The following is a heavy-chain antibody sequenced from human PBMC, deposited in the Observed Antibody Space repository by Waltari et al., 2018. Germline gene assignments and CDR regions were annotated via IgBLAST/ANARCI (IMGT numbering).Heavy chain of an antibody. D-gene: IGHD3-10*01. Sequence: EVHLVESGGGSVQPGGSLTLPCAGSGFTTGFWRHRVRQVPGKGLEWVSRISSDGTSTDYADPVKGRFTLSRDTTKKMVYLQMNSLRAEDTAVYYCARLRRRDQYGAGSLRYWGQGALVNVSS. J-gene: IGHJ4*02. CDR3: ARLRRRDQYGAGSLRY. CDR2: ISSDGTST. V-gene: IGHV3-74*01. CDR1: GFTTGFW.